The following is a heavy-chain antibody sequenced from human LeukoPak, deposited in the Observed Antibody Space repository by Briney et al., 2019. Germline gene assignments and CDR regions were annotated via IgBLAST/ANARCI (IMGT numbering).Heavy chain of an antibody. CDR3: ARSSRDGYNSQAGGFDY. D-gene: IGHD5-24*01. CDR2: IIPIFGTA. J-gene: IGHJ4*02. CDR1: GGTFSSYA. V-gene: IGHV1-69*13. Sequence: ASVLVSCQASGGTFSSYAISWVRQAPGQGREWMGGIIPIFGTANYAQKFQGRVTITADESTSTAYMELSSLRSEDTAVYYCARSSRDGYNSQAGGFDYWGQGTLVTVSS.